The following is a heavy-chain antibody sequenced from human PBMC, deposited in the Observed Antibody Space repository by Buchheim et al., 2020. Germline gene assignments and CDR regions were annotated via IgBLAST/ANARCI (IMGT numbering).Heavy chain of an antibody. D-gene: IGHD2-15*01. CDR3: AKDRGSAYYFDY. J-gene: IGHJ4*02. Sequence: QVQLVESGGGVVQPGRSLRLSCAASGFTFSSYGMHWIRQAPGKGLEWVAVISYDGSNKYYADSVKGRFTISRDNSKNTLYLQMNSLRAEDTAVYYCAKDRGSAYYFDYWGQGTL. CDR2: ISYDGSNK. V-gene: IGHV3-30*18. CDR1: GFTFSSYG.